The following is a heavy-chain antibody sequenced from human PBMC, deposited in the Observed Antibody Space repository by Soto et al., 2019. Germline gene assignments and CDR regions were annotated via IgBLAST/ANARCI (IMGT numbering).Heavy chain of an antibody. CDR1: GFTFSSYG. CDR2: ISFDMGNK. D-gene: IGHD2-15*01. J-gene: IGHJ4*02. Sequence: QVHLVESGGGVVQPGESLRLSCAASGFTFSSYGMHWVRQAPGKGLEWVALISFDMGNKFYADSVKGRFTISRDNAMNTLHLQMNSLTPDDTALYYCAADPWPYCVGGSCFLRWGQGTLVTVSS. CDR3: AADPWPYCVGGSCFLR. V-gene: IGHV3-30*03.